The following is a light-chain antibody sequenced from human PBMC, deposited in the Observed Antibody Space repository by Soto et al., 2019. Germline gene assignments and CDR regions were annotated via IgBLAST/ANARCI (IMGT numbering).Light chain of an antibody. CDR1: QSVSSY. CDR2: DAS. V-gene: IGKV3-11*01. J-gene: IGKJ3*01. Sequence: EIVLTQSPATLSLSPGERATLSCRASQSVSSYLAWYQQKPGQAPRLLIYDASNRATGIPARFSGSGSGTDVTLTISSLAPEDFAVYYCQQRSNWPPFTFGPGTKVDIK. CDR3: QQRSNWPPFT.